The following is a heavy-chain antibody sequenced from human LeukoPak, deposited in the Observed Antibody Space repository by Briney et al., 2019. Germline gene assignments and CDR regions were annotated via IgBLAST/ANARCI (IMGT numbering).Heavy chain of an antibody. CDR2: ISGSGGST. CDR3: AKDSRIGAVAGTWVGFDY. CDR1: GFTFSSYA. J-gene: IGHJ4*02. V-gene: IGHV3-23*01. Sequence: GGSLRLSCAASGFTFSSYAMSWVRQAPGKGLEWVSAISGSGGSTYYADSVRGRFTISRDNSKNTLYVQMNSLRAEDTAVYYCAKDSRIGAVAGTWVGFDYWGQGTMVTVSS. D-gene: IGHD6-19*01.